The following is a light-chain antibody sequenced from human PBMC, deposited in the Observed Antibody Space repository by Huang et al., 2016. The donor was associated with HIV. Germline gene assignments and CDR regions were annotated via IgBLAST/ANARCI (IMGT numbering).Light chain of an antibody. Sequence: DILMTQSPVTLSLPPGERATLSCRARQHHGSNLAWSQQKPGHTPRHLIYDASTRATGAPARFSGSGSKTDFNLTIDSLQSEDSALDFFQQYNKWPRTFGQGTKLEIK. CDR3: QQYNKWPRT. J-gene: IGKJ1*01. V-gene: IGKV3D-15*01. CDR1: QHHGSN. CDR2: DAS.